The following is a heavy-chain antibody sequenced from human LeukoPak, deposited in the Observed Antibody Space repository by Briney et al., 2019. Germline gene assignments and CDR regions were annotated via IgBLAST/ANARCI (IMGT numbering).Heavy chain of an antibody. V-gene: IGHV1-69*05. CDR1: GGTFSSYA. J-gene: IGHJ4*02. CDR3: ARDMYYDSSGYYSRLFDY. CDR2: IFPIFGTA. D-gene: IGHD3-22*01. Sequence: GASVKVSCKASGGTFSSYAISWVRQAPGQGLEWMGRIFPIFGTANYAQMCQGRVTITTDESTSTAYMELSSLRSEDTAVYYCARDMYYDSSGYYSRLFDYWGQGTLVTVSS.